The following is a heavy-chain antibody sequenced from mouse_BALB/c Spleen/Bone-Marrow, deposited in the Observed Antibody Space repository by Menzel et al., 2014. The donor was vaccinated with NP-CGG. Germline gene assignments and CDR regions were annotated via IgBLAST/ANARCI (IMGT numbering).Heavy chain of an antibody. D-gene: IGHD2-10*01. J-gene: IGHJ4*01. V-gene: IGHV1-7*01. CDR1: GYTFTSYW. CDR3: ARSYYGGAMDY. CDR2: INPSTGYT. Sequence: VQLQQSGAELAKPGASVKMSCKASGYTFTSYWMHWVKQRPGQGLEWIGYINPSTGYTEYNQKFKDKATLTADKSSSTAYMQLSSLTPEDSAVYYCARSYYGGAMDYWGQGTSVTVSS.